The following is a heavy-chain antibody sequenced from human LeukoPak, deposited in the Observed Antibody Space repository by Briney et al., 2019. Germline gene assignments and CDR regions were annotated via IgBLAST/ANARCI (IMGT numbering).Heavy chain of an antibody. D-gene: IGHD1-26*01. CDR2: IYTSGST. CDR3: AREVVGATSGYYFDY. J-gene: IGHJ4*02. Sequence: PSETLSLTCTVSGGSISSYYWSWIRQPAGKGLEWIGRIYTSGSTDYNPSLKSRVTMSVDTSKNQFSLKLSSVTAADTAVYYCAREVVGATSGYYFDYWGQGTLVTVSS. CDR1: GGSISSYY. V-gene: IGHV4-4*07.